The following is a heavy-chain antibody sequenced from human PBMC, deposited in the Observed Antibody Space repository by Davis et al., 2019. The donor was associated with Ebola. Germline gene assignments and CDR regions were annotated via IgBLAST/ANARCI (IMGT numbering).Heavy chain of an antibody. Sequence: GGSLRLSCEASGFTFSNYAMSWVRQAPGKGLEWLSTSGDVTYYAESVKGRFTISRDNSRNILYLQMNTLRAEDTALYFCAKGSGASSYFAVDYWGQGTLVTVSS. J-gene: IGHJ4*02. CDR1: GFTFSNYA. V-gene: IGHV3-23*01. CDR3: AKGSGASSYFAVDY. CDR2: SGDVT. D-gene: IGHD2-15*01.